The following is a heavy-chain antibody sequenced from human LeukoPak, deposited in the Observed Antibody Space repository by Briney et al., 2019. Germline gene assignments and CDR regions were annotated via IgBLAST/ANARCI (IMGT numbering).Heavy chain of an antibody. D-gene: IGHD2-2*01. Sequence: SETLSLTCTVSGGSISSSSYYWGWIRQPPGKGLEWIGSIYYSGSTYYNPSLKSRVTISVDTSKNQFSLKLSSVTAADTAVYCCARLHSPDTNDYMDVWGKGTTVTVSS. CDR1: GGSISSSSYY. CDR3: ARLHSPDTNDYMDV. CDR2: IYYSGST. J-gene: IGHJ6*03. V-gene: IGHV4-39*01.